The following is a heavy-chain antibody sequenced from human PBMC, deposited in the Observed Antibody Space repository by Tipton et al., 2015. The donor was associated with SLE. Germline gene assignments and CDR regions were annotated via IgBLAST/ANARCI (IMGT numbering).Heavy chain of an antibody. CDR2: SNPNNGGT. J-gene: IGHJ4*02. CDR1: GYIFSDYY. D-gene: IGHD5-12*01. V-gene: IGHV1-2*06. CDR3: ARDSRWLPDY. Sequence: LVQSGAEVKKSGASVKVSCKTSGYIFSDYYMHWVRQAPGQGLEWMGRSNPNNGGTDYAQKFQGRITMTRDASINTAYMELSRLRSDDTAVYYCARDSRWLPDYWGQGTLVTVSS.